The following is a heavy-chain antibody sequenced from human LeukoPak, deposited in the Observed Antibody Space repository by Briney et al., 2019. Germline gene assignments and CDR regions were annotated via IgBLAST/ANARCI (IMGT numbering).Heavy chain of an antibody. Sequence: GGSLRLSCAASGFTVSSNYMSWARQAPGKGLEWVSVIYSGGSTYYADSVKGRFTISRDNSKNTLYLQMNSLRAEDTAVYYCASSGGDSSGYYYFQHWGQGTLVTVSS. CDR3: ASSGGDSSGYYYFQH. J-gene: IGHJ1*01. D-gene: IGHD3-22*01. CDR2: IYSGGST. V-gene: IGHV3-53*01. CDR1: GFTVSSNY.